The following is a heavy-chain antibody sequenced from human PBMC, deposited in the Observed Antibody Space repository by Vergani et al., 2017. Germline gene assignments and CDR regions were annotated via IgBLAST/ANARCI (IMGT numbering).Heavy chain of an antibody. D-gene: IGHD3-3*01. CDR1: GGSFSGYY. J-gene: IGHJ6*03. CDR2: INHSGST. Sequence: QVQLQQWGAGLLKPSETLSLPCAVYGGSFSGYYWSWIRQPPGKGLEWIGEINHSGSTNYNPSLKSRVTISVDTSKNQFSLKLSSVTAADTAVYYCARVQELYDFWSGYRVRYYYYMDVWGKGTTVTVSS. CDR3: ARVQELYDFWSGYRVRYYYYMDV. V-gene: IGHV4-34*01.